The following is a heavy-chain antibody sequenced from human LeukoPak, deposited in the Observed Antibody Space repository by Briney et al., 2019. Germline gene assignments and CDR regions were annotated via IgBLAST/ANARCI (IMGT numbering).Heavy chain of an antibody. V-gene: IGHV1-69*13. J-gene: IGHJ6*02. Sequence: SVKVSCKASGGTFSNYAISWVRQAPGQGLEWMGGIIPILGTTNYAQKFQGRVTITADESTSTAYMELSSLRSEDTAVYYCARTVVYSSSSPYYYGMDVWGQGTTVTVSS. D-gene: IGHD6-6*01. CDR1: GGTFSNYA. CDR2: IIPILGTT. CDR3: ARTVVYSSSSPYYYGMDV.